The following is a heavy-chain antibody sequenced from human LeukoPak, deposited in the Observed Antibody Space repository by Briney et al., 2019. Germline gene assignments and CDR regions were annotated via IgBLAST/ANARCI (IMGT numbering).Heavy chain of an antibody. CDR1: GFTFDDYA. CDR2: ISWNSGSI. D-gene: IGHD6-19*01. J-gene: IGHJ5*02. Sequence: PGGSLRLSCAASGFTFDDYAMHWVRQAPGKGLEWVSGISWNSGSIGYADSVKGRFTISRDNAKNSLYLQMNSLRAEDTALYYCAKGRYSSGWTGWFDPWGQGTLVTVSS. CDR3: AKGRYSSGWTGWFDP. V-gene: IGHV3-9*01.